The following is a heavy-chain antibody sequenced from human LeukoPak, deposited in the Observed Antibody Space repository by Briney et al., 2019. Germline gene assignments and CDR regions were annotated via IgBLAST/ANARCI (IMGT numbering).Heavy chain of an antibody. V-gene: IGHV1-18*01. D-gene: IGHD3-22*01. CDR1: GYTFTSYG. CDR2: ISAYNGNT. J-gene: IGHJ4*02. CDR3: ARATTYYYDSSGYCFDY. Sequence: ASVKVSCKASGYTFTSYGISWVRQAPGQGLEWMGWISAYNGNTNYAQKLQGRVTMTTDTSTSTAYMELRSLRSDDTAVYYCARATTYYYDSSGYCFDYWGQGTLVTVSS.